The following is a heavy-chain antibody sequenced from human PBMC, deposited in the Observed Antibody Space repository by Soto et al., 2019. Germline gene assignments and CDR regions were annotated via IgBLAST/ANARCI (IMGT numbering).Heavy chain of an antibody. CDR2: INPSGGST. D-gene: IGHD4-4*01. V-gene: IGHV1-46*03. CDR1: GYTFTGYY. J-gene: IGHJ6*03. Sequence: ASVKVSCKASGYTFTGYYMHWVRQAPGQGLEWMGIINPSGGSTSYAQKFQGRVTMTRDTSTSTVYMELSSLRSEDTAVYYCARGVTTGYYYYYMDVWGKGTTVTVSS. CDR3: ARGVTTGYYYYYMDV.